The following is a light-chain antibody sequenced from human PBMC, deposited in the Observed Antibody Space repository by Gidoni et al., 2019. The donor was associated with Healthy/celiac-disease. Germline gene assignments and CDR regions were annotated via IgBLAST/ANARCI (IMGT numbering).Light chain of an antibody. J-gene: IGKJ3*01. CDR1: QSVSSY. CDR2: DAS. Sequence: EIVLTQSPATLSLSPGERATLSCRASQSVSSYLAWYQQKHGQAPRLLIYDASNRATGIPARFSGSGSGTDFTLTISSLEPEDFAVYYCQQRSNWPRTFXPXTKVDIK. V-gene: IGKV3-11*01. CDR3: QQRSNWPRT.